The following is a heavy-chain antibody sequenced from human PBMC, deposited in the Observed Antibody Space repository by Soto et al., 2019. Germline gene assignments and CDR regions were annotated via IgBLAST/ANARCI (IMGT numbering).Heavy chain of an antibody. V-gene: IGHV4-34*01. CDR1: GGFFSGYY. D-gene: IGHD3-10*01. CDR2: INHSGST. CDR3: ARRMPYASVCXYPSDPANDAAV. Sequence: SETLFLTCAVYGGFFSGYYWSGIRQPPGKGLEWIGEINHSGSTNYNPSLKSRVTISVDTSKNQFSLKLRSVTAADTAVYYCARRMPYASVCXYPSDPANDAAVWGKGTTVXVSS. J-gene: IGHJ6*04.